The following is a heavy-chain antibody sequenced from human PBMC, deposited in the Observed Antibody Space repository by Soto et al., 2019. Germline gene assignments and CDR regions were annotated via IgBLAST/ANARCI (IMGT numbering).Heavy chain of an antibody. J-gene: IGHJ4*02. Sequence: EVQLVESGGGLVQPGGSLRLSCAASGFTFSSYEMNWVRQAPGKGLEWVSGISGSGGGTYYADSVKGRFTISRDNSKNTLYLQMNSLRAEDTAVYYCAKDRSRSYGSGYPLGYFDYWGQGTLVTVSS. CDR1: GFTFSSYE. D-gene: IGHD3-22*01. V-gene: IGHV3-23*04. CDR3: AKDRSRSYGSGYPLGYFDY. CDR2: ISGSGGGT.